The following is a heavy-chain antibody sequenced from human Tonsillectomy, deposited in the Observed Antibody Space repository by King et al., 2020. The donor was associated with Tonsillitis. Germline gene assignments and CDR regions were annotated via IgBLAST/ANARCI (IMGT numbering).Heavy chain of an antibody. D-gene: IGHD5-12*01. CDR2: IYWDDDE. Sequence: ITLKESGPTLVKPTQTLTLTCTFSGFSLSTSGVAVGWIRQPPGKALEWLALIYWDDDERYSPSLKNSPTITKDTSKNQVVLTMTNMDPVDTATYYCAHIGHGLRVFDYWGQGTLVTVSS. J-gene: IGHJ4*02. V-gene: IGHV2-5*02. CDR3: AHIGHGLRVFDY. CDR1: GFSLSTSGVA.